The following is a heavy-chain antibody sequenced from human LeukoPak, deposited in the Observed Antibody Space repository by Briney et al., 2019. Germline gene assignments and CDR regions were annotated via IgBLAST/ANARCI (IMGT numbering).Heavy chain of an antibody. CDR2: IRSKAYGETT. V-gene: IGHV3-49*04. CDR3: TRAGYYDILTGYYKEGNHFDF. CDR1: GFTFGDYA. D-gene: IGHD3-9*01. J-gene: IGHJ4*02. Sequence: GGSLRLSCTTSGFTFGDYAMSWVRQAPGKGLEWVGFIRSKAYGETTDYAASVKGRFIISRDDSKRIAFLQMNSPKTEDTAVYYCTRAGYYDILTGYYKEGNHFDFWGQGTLVTVSS.